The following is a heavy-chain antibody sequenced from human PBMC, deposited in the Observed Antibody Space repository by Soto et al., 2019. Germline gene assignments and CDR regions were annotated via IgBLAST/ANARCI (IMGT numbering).Heavy chain of an antibody. Sequence: SETLSLTCTVSGGSISSTSYYWGWIRQPPGKGLEWIGSIYYSGSTYYNPSLKSRVTISVDTSKNQLSLKLSSVTAADTAVYYCARHRRSDYYDSSGSFDYWGQGTLVT. CDR2: IYYSGST. D-gene: IGHD3-22*01. CDR1: GGSISSTSYY. J-gene: IGHJ4*02. V-gene: IGHV4-39*01. CDR3: ARHRRSDYYDSSGSFDY.